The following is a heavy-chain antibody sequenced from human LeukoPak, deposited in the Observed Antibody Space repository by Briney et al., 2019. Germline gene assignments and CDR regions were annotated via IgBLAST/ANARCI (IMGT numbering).Heavy chain of an antibody. V-gene: IGHV3-7*01. J-gene: IGHJ4*02. CDR1: GFTFSSYG. CDR3: ARETTPITMIVVDLDY. Sequence: GGTLRLSCAASGFTFSSYGMSWVRQAPGKGLEWVANIKQDGGEKYYVDSVKGRFTISRDNAKNSLYLQMNSLRAEDTAVYYCARETTPITMIVVDLDYWGQGTLVTVSS. CDR2: IKQDGGEK. D-gene: IGHD3-22*01.